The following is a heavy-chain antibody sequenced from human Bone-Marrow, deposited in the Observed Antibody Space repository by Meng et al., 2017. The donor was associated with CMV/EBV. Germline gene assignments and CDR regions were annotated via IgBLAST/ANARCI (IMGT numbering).Heavy chain of an antibody. CDR1: GSTFSGDW. V-gene: IGHV3-74*01. CDR3: ARDRHYAMDV. J-gene: IGHJ6*02. Sequence: GGSLRLSCGVSGSTFSGDWMHWVRQGPGKGLMWVSYIWGDGSTTGYADSVRGRFTISRDNAKNTVYLEMNSLRVEDTGVYYCARDRHYAMDVWGRGTTVTV. CDR2: IWGDGSTT.